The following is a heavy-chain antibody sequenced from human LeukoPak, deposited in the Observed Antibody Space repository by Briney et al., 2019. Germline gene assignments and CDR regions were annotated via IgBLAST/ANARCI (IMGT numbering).Heavy chain of an antibody. D-gene: IGHD3-22*01. J-gene: IGHJ4*02. CDR3: AKDRYDSSGYYFSFDY. CDR1: GFTFSSYG. Sequence: PGGSLRLSCAASGFTFSSYGMHWVRQAPGKGLEWVAVISYDGSNKYYADSVKGRFTISRDNSKNTLYLQMNSLRAEDTAVYYCAKDRYDSSGYYFSFDYWGQGTLVTVSS. CDR2: ISYDGSNK. V-gene: IGHV3-30*18.